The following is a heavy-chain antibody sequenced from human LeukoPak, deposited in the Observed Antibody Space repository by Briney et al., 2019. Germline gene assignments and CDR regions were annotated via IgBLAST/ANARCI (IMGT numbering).Heavy chain of an antibody. CDR1: GFTFSNYG. D-gene: IGHD2/OR15-2a*01. J-gene: IGHJ4*02. CDR2: IFYDGSNK. Sequence: GGSLRLSCAASGFTFSNYGMHWVRQAPGKGLEWLAAIFYDGSNKYYADTVKGRFTISRDNSKNTLYLQVSSLRAEDTAVYYCARDQALYFSYGDYWGQGTLVTVSS. V-gene: IGHV3-33*01. CDR3: ARDQALYFSYGDY.